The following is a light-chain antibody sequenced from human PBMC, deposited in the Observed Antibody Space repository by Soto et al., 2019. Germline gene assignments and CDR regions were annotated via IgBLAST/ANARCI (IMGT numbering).Light chain of an antibody. J-gene: IGKJ2*01. CDR1: QHVSSN. V-gene: IGKV3-15*01. CDR2: RAS. Sequence: EIVMTQSPATPSVPPGGSATLSCSASQHVSSNFAWYRKKPGQAPTLLIYRASTRATGIPARFSGSGSGTEFTLTISSLQSEDFAVYYCQQYNNWPYTFGQGTKLEIK. CDR3: QQYNNWPYT.